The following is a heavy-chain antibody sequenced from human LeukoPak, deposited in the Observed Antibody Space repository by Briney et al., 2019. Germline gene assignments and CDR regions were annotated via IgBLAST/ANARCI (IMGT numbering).Heavy chain of an antibody. CDR3: ARRSYYDSSGYYPYFDY. CDR2: IYYSGST. J-gene: IGHJ4*02. V-gene: IGHV4-39*01. D-gene: IGHD3-22*01. CDR1: GGSFSGYY. Sequence: PSETLSLTCAVYGGSFSGYYWGWIRQPPGKGLEWIGSIYYSGSTYYNPSLKSRVTISVATSKNQFSLKLSSVTAADTAVYYCARRSYYDSSGYYPYFDYWGQGTLVTVSS.